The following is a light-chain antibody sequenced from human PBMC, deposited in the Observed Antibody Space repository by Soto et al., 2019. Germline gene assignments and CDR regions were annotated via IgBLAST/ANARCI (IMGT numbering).Light chain of an antibody. J-gene: IGKJ2*01. Sequence: EIVLTQSPGTLSLSPGERAALSCSASQNFRYTYLAWYQQNPGQAPRLLIYGVSARATGVPDRFSGSGSGADFPLTISRREPEDVVVYYCQEYETSAYTFGQGTKLEI. CDR1: QNFRYTY. CDR2: GVS. V-gene: IGKV3-20*01. CDR3: QEYETSAYT.